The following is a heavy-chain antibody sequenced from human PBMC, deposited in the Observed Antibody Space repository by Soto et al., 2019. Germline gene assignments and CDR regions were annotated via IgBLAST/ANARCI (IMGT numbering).Heavy chain of an antibody. D-gene: IGHD6-13*01. CDR3: ARVIAAAGTNWFDP. CDR2: INHSGST. J-gene: IGHJ5*02. Sequence: SETLSLTCAVYGGSFSGYYWSWIRQPPGKGLEWIGEINHSGSTNYNPSLKSRVTISVDTSKNQFSLKLSSVTAADTVVYYCARVIAAAGTNWFDPWGQGTLVTVSS. CDR1: GGSFSGYY. V-gene: IGHV4-34*01.